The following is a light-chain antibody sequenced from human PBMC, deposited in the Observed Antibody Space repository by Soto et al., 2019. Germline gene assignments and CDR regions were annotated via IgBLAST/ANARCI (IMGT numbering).Light chain of an antibody. CDR2: EGI. CDR3: CSYAGGSTFAWM. CDR1: STDVGSYNL. V-gene: IGLV2-23*03. Sequence: QSALTQPASVSGSPGQSITISCTGISTDVGSYNLVSWYQQHPGKGPQLMIYEGIKRPSGVSDRFSASESGNTASLTISGLQAVDEADYYCCSYAGGSTFAWMFGGGNKLTVL. J-gene: IGLJ3*02.